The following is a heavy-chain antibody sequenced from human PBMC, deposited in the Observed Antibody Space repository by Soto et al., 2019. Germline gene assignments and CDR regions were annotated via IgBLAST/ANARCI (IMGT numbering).Heavy chain of an antibody. CDR3: ARDRGPSSGYYPYWFDP. CDR1: GGTFSSYA. CDR2: IIPIFGTA. V-gene: IGHV1-69*12. D-gene: IGHD3-22*01. Sequence: QVQLVQSGAEVKKPGSSVKVSCKASGGTFSSYAITWVRQAPGQGLEWMGGIIPIFGTANYAQKFQARVTITADESTRTAYMELSSLISEDTAVYYCARDRGPSSGYYPYWFDPWGQGTLVTVSS. J-gene: IGHJ5*02.